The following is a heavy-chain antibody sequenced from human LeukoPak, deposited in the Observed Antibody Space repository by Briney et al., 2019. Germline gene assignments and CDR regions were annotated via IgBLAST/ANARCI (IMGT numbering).Heavy chain of an antibody. CDR3: AGRGHRYSRD. J-gene: IGHJ1*01. Sequence: KTSETLSLTCNVSGDSVSSGYWSWIRQSPGKGLEWIGFIQDSGITDYNPSLKSRLLMSLDISKNQFSLNLRSVTAAGTAVYYCAGRGHRYSRDWGQGILVTISS. V-gene: IGHV4-4*09. CDR2: IQDSGIT. CDR1: GDSVSSGY. D-gene: IGHD2-15*01.